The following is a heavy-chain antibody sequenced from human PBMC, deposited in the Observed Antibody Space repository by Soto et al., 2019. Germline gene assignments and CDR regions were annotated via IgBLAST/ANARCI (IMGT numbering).Heavy chain of an antibody. CDR3: ARGGDYRDLQQLADYYYYGMDV. D-gene: IGHD6-13*01. CDR1: GFTFSSYS. J-gene: IGHJ6*02. CDR2: ISSSSSTI. V-gene: IGHV3-48*01. Sequence: EVQLVESGGGLVQPGGSLRLSCAASGFTFSSYSMNWVRQAPGKGLEWVSYISSSSSTIYYADSVKGRFTISRDNAKNXXYXQXXSLRAEDTAVYYCARGGDYRDLQQLADYYYYGMDVWGQGTTVTVSS.